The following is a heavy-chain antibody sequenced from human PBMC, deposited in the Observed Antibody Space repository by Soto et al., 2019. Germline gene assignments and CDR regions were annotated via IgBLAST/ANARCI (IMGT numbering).Heavy chain of an antibody. CDR2: INPSGST. D-gene: IGHD5-12*01. Sequence: PLETLSLTCDVYDRSFTGFHWTWISRPPGKGLEWIGEINPSGSTNYNPSLRRRVTITVETSKNQFSLKMNSATAPDTSLYYCARGVAFGHYSMGVWSRGTTVTVSS. CDR3: ARGVAFGHYSMGV. CDR1: DRSFTGFH. V-gene: IGHV4-34*01. J-gene: IGHJ6*02.